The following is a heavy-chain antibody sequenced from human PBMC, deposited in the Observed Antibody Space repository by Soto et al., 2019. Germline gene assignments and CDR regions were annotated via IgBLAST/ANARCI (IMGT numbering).Heavy chain of an antibody. CDR1: GFTFSSYA. CDR2: ISYEGTNR. CDR3: ARDYGSYPYYYYAVDV. J-gene: IGHJ6*02. V-gene: IGHV3-30-3*01. D-gene: IGHD1-26*01. Sequence: SLRLSCAASGFTFSSYAMYWVRQAPGKGLEWVAVISYEGTNRYYADSVKGRSTISRDNSKNTLDLQMNSLRTEDTAVYYCARDYGSYPYYYYAVDVWGQGTTVTVSS.